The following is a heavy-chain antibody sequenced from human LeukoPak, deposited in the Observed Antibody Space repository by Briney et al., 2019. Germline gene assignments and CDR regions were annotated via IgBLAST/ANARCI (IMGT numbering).Heavy chain of an antibody. CDR1: GGSISSSSYY. CDR3: ARTDYDFWSGYTYGMDV. J-gene: IGHJ6*02. D-gene: IGHD3-3*01. CDR2: IYYSGST. Sequence: SETLSLTCTVSGGSISSSSYYWGWIRQPPGKGLEWIGSIYYSGSTYYNPSLKSRVTISVDTSKNQFSLKLSSVTAADTAVYYCARTDYDFWSGYTYGMDVWGQGTTVTVSS. V-gene: IGHV4-39*07.